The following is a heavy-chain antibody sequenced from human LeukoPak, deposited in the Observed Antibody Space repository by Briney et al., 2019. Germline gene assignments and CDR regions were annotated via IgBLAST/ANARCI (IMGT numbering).Heavy chain of an antibody. CDR1: GFAFSSYD. CDR3: ARTVFGAYNWFDP. J-gene: IGHJ5*02. Sequence: PGGSLRLSCAASGFAFSSYDMNWVRQAPGTGLEWVCSISSTSNYINYADSVKGRVTISRDNAKISLYLQMNSLRVEDTAVYYFARTVFGAYNWFDPWGQGALVTVSA. D-gene: IGHD3-3*01. V-gene: IGHV3-21*01. CDR2: ISSTSNYI.